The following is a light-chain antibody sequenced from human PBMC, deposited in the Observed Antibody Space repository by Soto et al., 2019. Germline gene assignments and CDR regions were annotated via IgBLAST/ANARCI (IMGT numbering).Light chain of an antibody. V-gene: IGLV2-23*01. CDR1: SSDVGAYKL. CDR3: CSYAGSSTYV. Sequence: QSALTQPASLSGSPGQSITISCTGTSSDVGAYKLVSWYQQYPGKAPKLLIYEDSKRPSGISNRFSGSNSGNTASLTISGLQAEDEADYYCCSYAGSSTYVFGTGTKLTV. J-gene: IGLJ1*01. CDR2: EDS.